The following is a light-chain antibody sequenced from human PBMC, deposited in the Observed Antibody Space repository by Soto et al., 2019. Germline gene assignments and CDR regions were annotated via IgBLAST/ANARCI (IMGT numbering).Light chain of an antibody. CDR2: AAS. V-gene: IGKV1-39*01. CDR3: QQSYTSPAFT. Sequence: DIQMTQSPSSLSASIGDRVRITCRASQSIGNFLNWYQQKPGKVPKLLIYAASNLHSGVPSRFSGSGSGTEFTLTISSLQLEDFAAYYCQQSYTSPAFTFGPGTRVNAK. CDR1: QSIGNF. J-gene: IGKJ3*01.